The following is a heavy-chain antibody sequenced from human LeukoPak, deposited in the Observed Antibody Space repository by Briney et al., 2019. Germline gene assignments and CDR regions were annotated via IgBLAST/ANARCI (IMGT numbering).Heavy chain of an antibody. Sequence: GGSLRLSCAASGFTFSTYAMSRVRQAPGKGLEWVSTISGSGGSTYYADTVKGRVTISRDNSKNTLYLQMNSLRAEDTAVYYCATSIGYWGQGTLVTVSS. D-gene: IGHD2/OR15-2a*01. J-gene: IGHJ4*02. CDR2: ISGSGGST. CDR1: GFTFSTYA. CDR3: ATSIGY. V-gene: IGHV3-23*01.